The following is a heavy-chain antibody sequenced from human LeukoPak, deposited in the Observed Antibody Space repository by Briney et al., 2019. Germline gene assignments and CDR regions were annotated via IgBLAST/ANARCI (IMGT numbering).Heavy chain of an antibody. D-gene: IGHD3-9*01. J-gene: IGHJ6*03. CDR3: ARDLRYDILTGYPRGPYYMDV. CDR1: GYTFTSYP. V-gene: IGHV1-18*01. Sequence: ASVKVSCKASGYTFTSYPYSWVRQAPGQGLAWMGWISAYNGNNNNAQKLQGRVTMTTHTSTSRAYMELRRLRYNNTAMDYCARDLRYDILTGYPRGPYYMDVWGKGTTVTVSS. CDR2: ISAYNGNN.